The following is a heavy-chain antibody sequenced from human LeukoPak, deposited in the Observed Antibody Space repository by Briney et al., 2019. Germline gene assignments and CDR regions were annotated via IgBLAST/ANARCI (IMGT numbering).Heavy chain of an antibody. J-gene: IGHJ4*02. D-gene: IGHD3-10*01. V-gene: IGHV4-59*08. CDR2: IYYSGSS. CDR3: ARNRASGTPYFDY. CDR1: RGSISGFY. Sequence: PSETLSLTCTISRGSISGFYWSWIRQPPGKGLEWIGYIYYSGSSNYNPSLKSRVTISVDTSKDQFSLKLSSVTAADTAVYYCARNRASGTPYFDYWGQGPLVTVSS.